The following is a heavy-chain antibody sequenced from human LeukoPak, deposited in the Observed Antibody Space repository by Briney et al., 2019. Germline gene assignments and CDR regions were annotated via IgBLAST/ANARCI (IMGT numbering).Heavy chain of an antibody. CDR3: ARGFVDIVATIPYYFDY. CDR2: IYYSGST. J-gene: IGHJ4*02. Sequence: SETLSLTCTVSGGSISSYYWSWIRQPPGKGLEWIGYIYYSGSTNYNPSLKSRVTISVDTSKNQFSLKLSSVTAADTAVYYCARGFVDIVATIPYYFDYWGQGTLVTVSS. V-gene: IGHV4-59*01. D-gene: IGHD5-12*01. CDR1: GGSISSYY.